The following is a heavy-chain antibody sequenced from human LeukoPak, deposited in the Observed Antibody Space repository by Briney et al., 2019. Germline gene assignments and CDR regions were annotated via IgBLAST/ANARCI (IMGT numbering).Heavy chain of an antibody. CDR1: GFTFKNYD. CDR2: IRGSGVST. Sequence: PGGSLRLSCEASGFTFKNYDMTWVRQAPGKGLEWVSGIRGSGVSTSYADSVKGRFTISRDNSKNMLYLFMNNLRAEDTAVYYCALLGGKLLWRIDYWGQGTRVTVSS. J-gene: IGHJ4*02. V-gene: IGHV3-23*01. CDR3: ALLGGKLLWRIDY. D-gene: IGHD3-10*01.